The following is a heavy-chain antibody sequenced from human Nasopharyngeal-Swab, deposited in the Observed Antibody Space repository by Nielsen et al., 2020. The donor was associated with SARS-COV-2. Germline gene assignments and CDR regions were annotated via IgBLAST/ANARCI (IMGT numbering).Heavy chain of an antibody. Sequence: GESLKISCAASGFTFRSCAISWVRQAPGKGLEWVSVISGSDHTTYYADSVKGRFTISRDNSKNTVNLQMNSLRVEDTAIYYCAKDRDSGDDSDDYYHYYGMDVWGQGTTVTVSS. D-gene: IGHD5-12*01. CDR1: GFTFRSCA. CDR3: AKDRDSGDDSDDYYHYYGMDV. J-gene: IGHJ6*02. CDR2: ISGSDHTT. V-gene: IGHV3-23*01.